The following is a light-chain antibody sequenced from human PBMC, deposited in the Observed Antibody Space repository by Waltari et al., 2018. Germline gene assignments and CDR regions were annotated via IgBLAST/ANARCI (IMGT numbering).Light chain of an antibody. V-gene: IGLV2-14*01. CDR3: SSYTSSSTLE. Sequence: QSALTQPASVSGSPGQSITIPCTGTSSDVGGYNYVSLYQQHPGKAPKLMIYEVSNRPSGVSNRFSGSKSGNTASLTISGLQAEDEADYYCSSYTSSSTLEFGGGTKLTVL. CDR1: SSDVGGYNY. J-gene: IGLJ2*01. CDR2: EVS.